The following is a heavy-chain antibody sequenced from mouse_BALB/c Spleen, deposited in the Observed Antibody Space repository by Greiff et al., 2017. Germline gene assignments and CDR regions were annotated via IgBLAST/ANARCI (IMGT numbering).Heavy chain of an antibody. V-gene: IGHV5-9-4*01. CDR2: ISSGGSYT. D-gene: IGHD2-1*01. J-gene: IGHJ2*01. CDR1: GFTFSSYA. Sequence: EVQRVESGGGLVKPGGSLKLSCAASGFTFSSYAMSWVRQSPEKRLEWVAEISSGGSYTYYPDTVTGRFTISRDNAKNTLYLEMSSLRSEDTAMYYCARGDGNFDYWGQGTTLTVSS. CDR3: ARGDGNFDY.